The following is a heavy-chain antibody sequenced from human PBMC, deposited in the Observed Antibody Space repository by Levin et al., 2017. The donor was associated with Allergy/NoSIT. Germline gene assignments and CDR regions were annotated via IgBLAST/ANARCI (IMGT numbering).Heavy chain of an antibody. CDR2: IRSKANSYAT. CDR1: GFTFSGSA. CDR3: LYDHRISDAFDS. J-gene: IGHJ3*02. D-gene: IGHD2/OR15-2a*01. V-gene: IGHV3-73*01. Sequence: GGSLRLSCAASGFTFSGSAMHWVRQASGKGLEWVGRIRSKANSYATAYAASVKGRFTISRDDSKNTAYLQMNSLKTEDTAVYYCLYDHRISDAFDSWGQGTMVTVSS.